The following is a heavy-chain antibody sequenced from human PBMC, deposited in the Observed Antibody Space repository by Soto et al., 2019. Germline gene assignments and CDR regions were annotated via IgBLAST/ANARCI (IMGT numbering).Heavy chain of an antibody. CDR2: IYYSGST. Sequence: SETLSLTCTVSGGSIGSYYWSWIRQSPGKGLEWIGYIYYSGSTNYNPSLKSRVAISVDTSKNQFSLKLSSVTAADTAVYYCASDQVPDTFLGWFDPWGQRTLVTGS. CDR3: ASDQVPDTFLGWFDP. CDR1: GGSIGSYY. V-gene: IGHV4-59*01. D-gene: IGHD2-2*01. J-gene: IGHJ5*02.